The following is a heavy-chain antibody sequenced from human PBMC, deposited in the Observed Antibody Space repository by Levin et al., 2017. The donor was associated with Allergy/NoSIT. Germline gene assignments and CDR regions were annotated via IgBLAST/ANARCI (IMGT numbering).Heavy chain of an antibody. J-gene: IGHJ4*02. CDR3: ARNGPPIYCAGASCYHH. CDR1: GDSISSYY. D-gene: IGHD2-15*01. CDR2: IYYSENT. V-gene: IGHV4-59*01. Sequence: PSETLSLTCTVSGDSISSYYWSWIRQPPGKGLEWIGYIYYSENTNYNPSLRSRVSISADTSKNQFSLRLSSVTAADTAVYYCARNGPPIYCAGASCYHHWGQGTLVTVSS.